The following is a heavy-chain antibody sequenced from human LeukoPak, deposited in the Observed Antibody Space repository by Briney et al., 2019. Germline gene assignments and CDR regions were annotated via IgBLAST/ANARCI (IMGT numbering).Heavy chain of an antibody. D-gene: IGHD7-27*01. CDR2: ISGSGDST. CDR3: ARRGPNWGFFDY. Sequence: GGSLRLSCAASGFTFSNHAMSWVRQAPGKGLEWVSTISGSGDSTYYADSVKGRFTISGDNSKNTPYLQMNSLRAEDTAVYYCARRGPNWGFFDYWGRGILVTVSS. CDR1: GFTFSNHA. V-gene: IGHV3-23*01. J-gene: IGHJ4*02.